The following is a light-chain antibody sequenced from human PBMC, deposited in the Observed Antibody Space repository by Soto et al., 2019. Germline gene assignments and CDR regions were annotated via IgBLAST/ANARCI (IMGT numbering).Light chain of an antibody. CDR1: SSDVGGYNY. CDR3: SSYRGSSTTHYV. J-gene: IGLJ1*01. Sequence: QSVLTQRASLSGSPGQSITISCTGTSSDVGGYNYVSWYQQHPGKAPKLMIHDVSNRPSGVSNRFSGSKSGNTASLTISGLQAEDEADYYCSSYRGSSTTHYVFGIGTKLTVL. CDR2: DVS. V-gene: IGLV2-14*03.